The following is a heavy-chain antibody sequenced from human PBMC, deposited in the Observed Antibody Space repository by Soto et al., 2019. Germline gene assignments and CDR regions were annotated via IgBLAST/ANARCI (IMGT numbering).Heavy chain of an antibody. V-gene: IGHV4-4*02. Sequence: PSETLSLTCAVSGGSITNSNWWTWVRQPPGKGLEWIGEIYHGGITNYNPSLKSRVIMSEDKSMNQFSLKLSSVTAADTAVYYCARVWGGAFDIWGQGTMVTVSS. CDR3: ARVWGGAFDI. CDR2: IYHGGIT. CDR1: GGSITNSNW. D-gene: IGHD3-10*01. J-gene: IGHJ3*02.